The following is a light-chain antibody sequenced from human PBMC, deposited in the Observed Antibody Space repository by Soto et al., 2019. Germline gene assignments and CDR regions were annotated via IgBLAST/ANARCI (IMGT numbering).Light chain of an antibody. Sequence: EIVLTQSPGTLSLSPGERATLSCRASQSVSNNYLAWYQQKPGQAPRLLIYGASNRATGIPARFSGSGSGTDFTLTISSLEPEDFAVYYCQQRSNWPPGLTFGGGTKVDIK. CDR1: QSVSNNY. CDR3: QQRSNWPPGLT. CDR2: GAS. J-gene: IGKJ4*01. V-gene: IGKV3-11*01.